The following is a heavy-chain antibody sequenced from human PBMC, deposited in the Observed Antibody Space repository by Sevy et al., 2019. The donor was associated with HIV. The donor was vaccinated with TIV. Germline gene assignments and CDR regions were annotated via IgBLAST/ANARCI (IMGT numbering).Heavy chain of an antibody. D-gene: IGHD3-10*01. CDR2: IYSSGNT. J-gene: IGHJ4*02. V-gene: IGHV3-53*01. CDR3: ARAPGVVRGVVITALDY. CDR1: GFTVSSNY. Sequence: GGSLRLSCAASGFTVSSNYMNWVRQAPGKGLEWVSVIYSSGNTFYEDSVKGRFTNSSDNSKNTLFIQMNSLRTEDTAMYYCARAPGVVRGVVITALDYWGQGTLVTVSS.